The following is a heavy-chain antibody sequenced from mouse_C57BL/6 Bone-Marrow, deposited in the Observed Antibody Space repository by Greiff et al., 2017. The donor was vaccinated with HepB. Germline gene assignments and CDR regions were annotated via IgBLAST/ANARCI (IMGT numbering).Heavy chain of an antibody. J-gene: IGHJ3*01. CDR3: ARHPLRPFAY. V-gene: IGHV5-6*01. D-gene: IGHD3-2*02. Sequence: EVKVIESGGDLVKPGGSLKLSCAASGFTFSSYGMSWVRQTPDQRLEWVATISSGGSYTYYPDSVKGRFTISRDNAKNTLYLQMSSLKSEDTAMYYCARHPLRPFAYWGQGTLVTVSA. CDR2: ISSGGSYT. CDR1: GFTFSSYG.